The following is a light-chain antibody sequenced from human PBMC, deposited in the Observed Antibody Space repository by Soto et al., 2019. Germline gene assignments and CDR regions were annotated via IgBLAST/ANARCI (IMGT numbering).Light chain of an antibody. CDR3: LLSYSGARV. J-gene: IGLJ2*01. CDR1: TGAVTSGHY. Sequence: QAVVTQEPSLTVSPGGTVTLTCGSSTGAVTSGHYPYWCQQKPGQAPRTLIYDTTNKHSWKPARFSGSLLGGKAALTLSGAQPEDEAAYYCLLSYSGARVFGGGTKRTVL. CDR2: DTT. V-gene: IGLV7-46*01.